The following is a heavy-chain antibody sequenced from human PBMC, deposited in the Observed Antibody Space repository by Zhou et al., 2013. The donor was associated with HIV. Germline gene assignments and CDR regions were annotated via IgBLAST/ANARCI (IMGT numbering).Heavy chain of an antibody. CDR3: ARDVRSYYDSSGLLGDYYGMDV. J-gene: IGHJ6*02. CDR2: INPNSGGT. D-gene: IGHD3-22*01. Sequence: QVQLVQSGAEVKKPGASVKVSCKASGYTFTGYYMHWVRQAPGQGLEWMGWINPNSGGTNYAQKFQGRVTMTRDTSISTAYMELSRLRSDDTAVYYCARDVRSYYDSSGLLGDYYGMDVWGQGTTVTVSS. V-gene: IGHV1-2*02. CDR1: GYTFTGYY.